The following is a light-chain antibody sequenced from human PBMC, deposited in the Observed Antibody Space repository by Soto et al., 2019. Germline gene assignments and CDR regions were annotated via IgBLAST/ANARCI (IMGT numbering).Light chain of an antibody. CDR2: EVS. J-gene: IGLJ2*01. V-gene: IGLV2-8*01. CDR3: SSYAGSNNFVV. Sequence: QSALTQPASVSGSPGQSITISCTGTSSDVGGYDYVSWYQRHPGKAPELMIYEVSKRPSGVPDRFSGSKSGNTASLTVSGLQAEDEADYYCSSYAGSNNFVVFGGGTKLTVL. CDR1: SSDVGGYDY.